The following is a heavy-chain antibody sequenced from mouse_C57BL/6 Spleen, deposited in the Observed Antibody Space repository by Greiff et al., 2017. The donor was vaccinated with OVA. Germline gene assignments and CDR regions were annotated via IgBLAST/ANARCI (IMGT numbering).Heavy chain of an antibody. D-gene: IGHD2-14*01. J-gene: IGHJ2*01. CDR1: GYAFSSSW. CDR3: ERGTFDY. Sequence: QVQLQQSGPELVKPGASVKISCKASGYAFSSSWMNWVKQRPGKGLEWIGRIYPGDGDTNYNAKFKGKATLTADKSSSTAYMKLSSLTTEDSAVYFCERGTFDYWGQGTTLTVSS. CDR2: IYPGDGDT. V-gene: IGHV1-82*01.